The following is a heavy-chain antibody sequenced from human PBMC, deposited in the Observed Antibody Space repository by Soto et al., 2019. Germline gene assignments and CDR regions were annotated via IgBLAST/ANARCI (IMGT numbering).Heavy chain of an antibody. CDR3: AKGGVYAITDYYYYMDV. D-gene: IGHD2-8*01. CDR1: GFTFSSYG. V-gene: IGHV3-30*18. Sequence: PGGSLRLSCAACGFTFSSYGMHWVRQAPGKGLEWVAVISYDGSNKYYADSVKGRFTISRDNSKNTLYLQMNSLRAEDTAVYYCAKGGVYAITDYYYYMDVWGKGTTVTVSS. CDR2: ISYDGSNK. J-gene: IGHJ6*03.